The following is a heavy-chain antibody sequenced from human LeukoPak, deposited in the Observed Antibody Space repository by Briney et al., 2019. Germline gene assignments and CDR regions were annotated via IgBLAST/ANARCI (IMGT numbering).Heavy chain of an antibody. D-gene: IGHD3-22*01. J-gene: IGHJ4*02. CDR2: IHYSGST. V-gene: IGHV4-39*01. CDR1: GGSISSSSCY. Sequence: PSETLSLTCTVSGGSISSSSCYWGWIRQPPGKGLEWIGSIHYSGSTYFNPSLKSRVTIFVDTSKNQFSLKLSSVTAADTAVYYCARGLDSYDSSGQFVYWGQGTLVTVSS. CDR3: ARGLDSYDSSGQFVY.